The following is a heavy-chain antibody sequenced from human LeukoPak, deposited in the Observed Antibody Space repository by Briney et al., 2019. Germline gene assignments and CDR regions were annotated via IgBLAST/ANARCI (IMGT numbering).Heavy chain of an antibody. Sequence: GGSLRLSCAASGFTFSSYAMSWVRQAPGKGLEWVSAISGSGGNTYYADSVKGRFTISRDNSKDTLYLQMNSLRAEDTAVYYCAKFRPITSVAGTIFHYWGQGALVTVSS. CDR1: GFTFSSYA. CDR3: AKFRPITSVAGTIFHY. D-gene: IGHD6-19*01. CDR2: ISGSGGNT. V-gene: IGHV3-23*01. J-gene: IGHJ4*02.